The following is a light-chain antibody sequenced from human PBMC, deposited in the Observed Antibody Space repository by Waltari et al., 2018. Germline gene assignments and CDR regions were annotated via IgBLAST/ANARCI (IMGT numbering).Light chain of an antibody. CDR2: LNSDGSH. Sequence: QLVLTQSPSASASLGASVKLTCTLSSGHSNYAIAWHQRQPEKGPQYLMKLNSDGSHSRGEGMPVRFSGSSSGAERYLTISSLQSEDEADYYCQTWGTGTQVVFGGGTKLTVL. V-gene: IGLV4-69*02. CDR3: QTWGTGTQVV. J-gene: IGLJ2*01. CDR1: SGHSNYA.